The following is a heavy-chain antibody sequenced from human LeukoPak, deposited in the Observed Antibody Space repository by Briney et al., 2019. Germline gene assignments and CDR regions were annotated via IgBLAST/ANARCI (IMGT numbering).Heavy chain of an antibody. V-gene: IGHV3-30*18. J-gene: IGHJ3*01. D-gene: IGHD3-10*01. CDR1: GFTFSTYG. Sequence: GGSLRLSCAASGFTFSTYGMHWVRQAPGKGLEWLADISYNGINKYYADSVRGRFTISRDNSRNTVDLQMISLRPEDTAVYYCAKDRVYYGSGYDTLDVWGQGTMVTVS. CDR2: ISYNGINK. CDR3: AKDRVYYGSGYDTLDV.